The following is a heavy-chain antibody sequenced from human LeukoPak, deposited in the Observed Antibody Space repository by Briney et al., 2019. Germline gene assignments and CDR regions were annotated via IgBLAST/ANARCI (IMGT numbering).Heavy chain of an antibody. D-gene: IGHD4-4*01. Sequence: GGSLRLSCAASGFTFSSYAMSWVRQAPGKGLEWVSAISGSGGSTYYADSVKGRFTISRDNSKSTLYLQMNSLRAEDTAVYYCAKSNSNYHYYYYGLDVWGQGTTVTVSS. CDR3: AKSNSNYHYYYYGLDV. V-gene: IGHV3-23*01. J-gene: IGHJ6*02. CDR1: GFTFSSYA. CDR2: ISGSGGST.